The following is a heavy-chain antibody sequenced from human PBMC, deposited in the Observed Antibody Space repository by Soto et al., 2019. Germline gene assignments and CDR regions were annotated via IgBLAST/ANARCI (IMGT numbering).Heavy chain of an antibody. CDR2: MYSSGST. CDR3: ATGEAEGPGFDF. D-gene: IGHD6-13*01. Sequence: SETLSLTCSVSGASISSGYDYWSWIRHHPGKGLEWIGNMYSSGSTSYNPSLKSRLSISVDTSKNQFSLELTSVTAADTAVYYCATGEAEGPGFDFWGQGTLVTVSS. CDR1: GASISSGYDY. J-gene: IGHJ4*02. V-gene: IGHV4-31*03.